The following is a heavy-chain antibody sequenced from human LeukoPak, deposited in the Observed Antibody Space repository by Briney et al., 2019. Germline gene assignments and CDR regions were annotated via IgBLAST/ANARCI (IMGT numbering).Heavy chain of an antibody. V-gene: IGHV3-66*02. CDR2: SYDGGKT. D-gene: IGHD5-18*01. Sequence: PGGSLTLSCAASRFIFTTNYMSWVRQAPGKGLEWVSLSYDGGKTYYADSVKGRFTISRDNSKTTLFLQMDSLRAEDTAVYYCARGAGYPFYMDVWGKGTTVTVSS. CDR1: RFIFTTNY. J-gene: IGHJ6*03. CDR3: ARGAGYPFYMDV.